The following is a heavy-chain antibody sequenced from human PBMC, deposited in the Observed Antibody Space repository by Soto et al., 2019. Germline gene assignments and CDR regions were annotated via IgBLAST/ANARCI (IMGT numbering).Heavy chain of an antibody. V-gene: IGHV3-30*18. Sequence: GGSLRLSCAASGFTFSSYGMHWVRQAPGKGLEWVAVISYDGSNKYYADSVKGRFTISRDNSKNTLYLQMNSLRAEDTAVYYCAKRDIHGAARPSVLYYYYYMDVWGKGTTVTVSS. CDR2: ISYDGSNK. CDR3: AKRDIHGAARPSVLYYYYYMDV. J-gene: IGHJ6*03. CDR1: GFTFSSYG. D-gene: IGHD6-6*01.